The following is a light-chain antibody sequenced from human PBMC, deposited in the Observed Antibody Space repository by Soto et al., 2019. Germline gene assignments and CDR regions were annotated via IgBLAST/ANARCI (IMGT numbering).Light chain of an antibody. CDR3: QQYNSYSRT. CDR2: KAS. CDR1: QSISSW. V-gene: IGKV1-5*03. J-gene: IGKJ1*01. Sequence: DIQMTQSPSTLSASVGDRVTITCRASQSISSWLAWYQQKPGKAPKLLIYKASSLESGVQSMFSGSGSGTEFTLTSSSLQPDDFATYYCQQYNSYSRTFGQGTKVEIK.